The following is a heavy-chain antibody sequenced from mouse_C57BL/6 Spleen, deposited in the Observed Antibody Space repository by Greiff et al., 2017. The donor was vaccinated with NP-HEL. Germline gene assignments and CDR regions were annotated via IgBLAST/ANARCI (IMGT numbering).Heavy chain of an antibody. CDR2: ISYDGSN. J-gene: IGHJ1*03. CDR1: GYSITSGYY. V-gene: IGHV3-6*01. Sequence: DVKLQESGPGLVKPSQSLSLTCSVTGYSITSGYYWNWIRQFPGNKREWMGYISYDGSNNYNPSLKNRISITRDTSKNQFFLKLNSVTTEDTATYYCARGGLGSSYWYFDVWGTGTTVTVSS. CDR3: ARGGLGSSYWYFDV. D-gene: IGHD1-3*01.